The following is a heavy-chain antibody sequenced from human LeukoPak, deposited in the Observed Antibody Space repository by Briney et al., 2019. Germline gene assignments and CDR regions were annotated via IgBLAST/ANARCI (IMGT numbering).Heavy chain of an antibody. CDR3: ARLGTGWYLFDY. D-gene: IGHD6-19*01. CDR1: GGSISSYY. J-gene: IGHJ4*02. Sequence: PSETLSLTCTVSGGSISSYYWSWIRQPPGKGLEWIGYIYDSGSTNYNPSLKSRVTISVDMSKNQFSLTLNSVTTADTAVYYCARLGTGWYLFDYWGQGTLVAVSS. CDR2: IYDSGST. V-gene: IGHV4-59*01.